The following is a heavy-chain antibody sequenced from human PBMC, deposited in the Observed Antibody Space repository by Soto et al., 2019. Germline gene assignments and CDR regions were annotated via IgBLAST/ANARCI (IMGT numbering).Heavy chain of an antibody. J-gene: IGHJ5*02. CDR1: GGSTRTFH. Sequence: QVQLQESGPGLLKPSETLFLTCSVSGGSTRTFHWSWIRQPAGKGLEWIGRISTTGGTNYNPSLESRVTMSLDTSKNQFSLELTSVTAADTAIYYCVKGAGPPWFDPWGQGTLVTVS. CDR3: VKGAGPPWFDP. CDR2: ISTTGGT. V-gene: IGHV4-4*07.